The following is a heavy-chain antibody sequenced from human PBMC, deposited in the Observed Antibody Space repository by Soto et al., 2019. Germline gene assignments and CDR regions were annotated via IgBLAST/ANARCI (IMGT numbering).Heavy chain of an antibody. J-gene: IGHJ5*02. CDR3: ARGKSITMIVVAPWFDP. D-gene: IGHD3-22*01. CDR1: GGSISSYY. Sequence: SETLSLTCTVSGGSISSYYWSWIRQPPGKGLEWIGYIYYSGSTNYNPSLKSRVTISVDTSKNQFSLKLSSVTAVDTAVYYCARGKSITMIVVAPWFDPWGQGTLVTVSS. CDR2: IYYSGST. V-gene: IGHV4-59*01.